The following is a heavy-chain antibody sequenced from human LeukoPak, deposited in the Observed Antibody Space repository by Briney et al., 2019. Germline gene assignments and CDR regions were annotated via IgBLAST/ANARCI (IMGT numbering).Heavy chain of an antibody. J-gene: IGHJ6*03. V-gene: IGHV4-39*01. CDR3: ARRTGYYYYMDV. Sequence: KPSETLSLTCTVSGGSISSSSYYWGWIRQPPGKGLEWSGSIYYSGSTYYNPSLKSRVTISVDTSKNQFSLKLSSVTAADTAVYYCARRTGYYYYMDVWGKGTTVTVSS. CDR2: IYYSGST. CDR1: GGSISSSSYY.